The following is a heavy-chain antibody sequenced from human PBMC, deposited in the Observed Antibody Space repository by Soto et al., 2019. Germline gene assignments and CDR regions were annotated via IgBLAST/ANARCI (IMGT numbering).Heavy chain of an antibody. CDR3: AVQGGYSYGGFDY. CDR2: ISYDGSNK. CDR1: GFTFSSYA. V-gene: IGHV3-30-3*01. D-gene: IGHD5-18*01. Sequence: GGSLRLSCAASGFTFSSYAMHWVRQSPGKGLEWVAVISYDGSNKYYADSVKGRFTISRDNSKNTLYLQMNSLRAEDTAVYYCAVQGGYSYGGFDYWGQGTLVTVSS. J-gene: IGHJ4*02.